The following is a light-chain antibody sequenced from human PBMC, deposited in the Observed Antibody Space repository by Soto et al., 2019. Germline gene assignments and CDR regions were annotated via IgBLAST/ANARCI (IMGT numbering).Light chain of an antibody. CDR2: AAS. V-gene: IGKV1-5*03. Sequence: DIQMTQSPSTLSASVGDRVTITCRASQSISGSLAWYQQKPGKAPKLLIYAASNLKSGVPSRFSGSGSGTEYTLTISRLQPDDSASYYCQQYNGYWTFGQGTRVEIK. J-gene: IGKJ1*01. CDR3: QQYNGYWT. CDR1: QSISGS.